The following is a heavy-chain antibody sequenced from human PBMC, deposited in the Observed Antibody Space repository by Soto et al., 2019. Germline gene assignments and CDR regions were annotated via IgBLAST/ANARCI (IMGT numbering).Heavy chain of an antibody. J-gene: IGHJ4*02. CDR2: IYYSGST. Sequence: SETLSLTCTVSGGSIISGDYYWSWIRQPPGKGLEWIGYIYYSGSTYYNPSLKSRVTISVDTSKNQFSLKLSSVTAADTAVYYCAREKAAAGNFDYWGQGTLVTVSS. D-gene: IGHD6-13*01. V-gene: IGHV4-30-4*01. CDR1: GGSIISGDYY. CDR3: AREKAAAGNFDY.